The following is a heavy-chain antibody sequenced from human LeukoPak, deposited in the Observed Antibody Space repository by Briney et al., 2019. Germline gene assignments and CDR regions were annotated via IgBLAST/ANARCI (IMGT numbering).Heavy chain of an antibody. Sequence: WVRQXPGKGXEWXSSISISSXYISSAASVKGRFTLSRDNAKNSLYLQMNSLRAEDTAVYYCARGPQKNGHSSGYPGYFDYWGQGTLVTVSS. CDR3: ARGPQKNGHSSGYPGYFDY. J-gene: IGHJ4*02. V-gene: IGHV3-21*01. D-gene: IGHD3-22*01. CDR2: ISISSXYI.